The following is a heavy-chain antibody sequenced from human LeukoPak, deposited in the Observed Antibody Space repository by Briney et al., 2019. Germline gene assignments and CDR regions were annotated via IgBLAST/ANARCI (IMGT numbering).Heavy chain of an antibody. CDR1: GFTFSNYA. J-gene: IGHJ3*02. V-gene: IGHV3-23*01. D-gene: IGHD4-23*01. CDR3: AKGVKVWYGGNSGAFDM. Sequence: GGSLRLSCAASGFTFSNYAMSWVRQAPGKGLEWVSTISGSGGSTYYADSVRGRFTISRDNSKNTLYLQMNSLRAEDTAVYYCAKGVKVWYGGNSGAFDMWGQGTMVTVSS. CDR2: ISGSGGST.